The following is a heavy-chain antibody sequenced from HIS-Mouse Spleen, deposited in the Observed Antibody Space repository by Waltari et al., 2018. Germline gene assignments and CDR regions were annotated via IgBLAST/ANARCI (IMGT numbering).Heavy chain of an antibody. CDR1: GFTFSSYS. CDR2: ISSSSSYI. Sequence: EVQLVESGGGLVKPGGSLRLSCAASGFTFSSYSMNWVRQAPGKGLEWVSSISSSSSYIYYADSGNGRFTISRDNAKNSLYLQMDSLRAEDTAVYYCARDLTYHSSSDLQDYYYGMDVWGQGTTVTVSS. CDR3: ARDLTYHSSSDLQDYYYGMDV. V-gene: IGHV3-21*01. J-gene: IGHJ6*02. D-gene: IGHD6-13*01.